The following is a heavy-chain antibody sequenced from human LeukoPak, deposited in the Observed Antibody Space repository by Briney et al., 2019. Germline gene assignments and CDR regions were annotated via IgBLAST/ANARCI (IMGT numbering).Heavy chain of an antibody. J-gene: IGHJ5*02. Sequence: GGSLRLSCAASGFTFSSYAMSWVRQAPGKGLEWVSAISGSGGSTYYADSVKGRFTISRDNTKNTAYLQMNSLRAEETAVYYCAKEPYSSSWRNWFDPWGQGTLVTVSS. CDR3: AKEPYSSSWRNWFDP. CDR1: GFTFSSYA. CDR2: ISGSGGST. V-gene: IGHV3-23*01. D-gene: IGHD6-13*01.